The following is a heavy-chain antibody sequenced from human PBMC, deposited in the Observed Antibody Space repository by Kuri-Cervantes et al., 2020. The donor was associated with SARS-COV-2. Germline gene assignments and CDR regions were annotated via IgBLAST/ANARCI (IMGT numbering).Heavy chain of an antibody. V-gene: IGHV4-59*08. CDR2: IYYSGST. CDR1: GGSISSYY. D-gene: IGHD6-13*01. J-gene: IGHJ6*02. Sequence: SETLSLTCTVSGGSISSYYWSWIRQPPGKGLEWIGYIYYSGSTNYNPSLKSRVTISVDTSKNQFSLKLSSVTAADTAVYYCARRIAAAGKRYYYYGMDVWGQGTTVTVSS. CDR3: ARRIAAAGKRYYYYGMDV.